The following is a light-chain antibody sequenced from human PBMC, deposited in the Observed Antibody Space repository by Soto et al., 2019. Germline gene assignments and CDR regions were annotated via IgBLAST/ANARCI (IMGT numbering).Light chain of an antibody. CDR3: SSYTTRNTRL. CDR1: SSDVGGNKY. CDR2: DVS. J-gene: IGLJ3*02. V-gene: IGLV2-14*01. Sequence: QSVLTQPASVSGSPGQSITISCTGSSSDVGGNKYVSWYQQHPGKAPKVMIYDVSNRPSGVSDRFSGSKSGNTASLTISGLQAEDEGASYCSSYTTRNTRLFCGGTKVTVL.